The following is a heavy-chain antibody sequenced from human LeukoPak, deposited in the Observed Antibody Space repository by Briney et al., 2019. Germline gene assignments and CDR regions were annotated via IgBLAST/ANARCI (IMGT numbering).Heavy chain of an antibody. D-gene: IGHD6-13*01. J-gene: IGHJ4*02. V-gene: IGHV3-7*01. CDR3: ARCGVGVAAAAANC. CDR1: GFTLSSYW. Sequence: GSLRLSCAASGFTLSSYWMSWVRPAPGKGLEWVANIKQDGSAIYYVDSVKGRFTISRDNAKNSLYLQMNSLRAEDTTVYYCARCGVGVAAAAANCWGQGTLLTVSS. CDR2: IKQDGSAI.